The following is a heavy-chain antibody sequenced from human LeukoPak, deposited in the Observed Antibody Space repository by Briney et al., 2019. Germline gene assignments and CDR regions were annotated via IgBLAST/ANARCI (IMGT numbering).Heavy chain of an antibody. CDR2: ITTSIDII. CDR1: GFTLSSYN. CDR3: ARAGPPAFDP. V-gene: IGHV3-48*01. Sequence: GGSLRLSCAASGFTLSSYNMNRVRQAPGKGLEWISYITTSIDIISYADSVKGRFTISRDNAKNSLYLQMNSLRAEDTAVYYCARAGPPAFDPWGQGTLVTVSS. J-gene: IGHJ5*02.